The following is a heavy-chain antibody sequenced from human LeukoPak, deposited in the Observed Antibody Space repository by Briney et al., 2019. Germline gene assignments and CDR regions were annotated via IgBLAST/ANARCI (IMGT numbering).Heavy chain of an antibody. CDR1: GGSISSGDYY. Sequence: SGTLSLTCAVSGGSISSGDYYWSWIRQPPGKGLEWIGYIYYSGSTYYNPSLKSRVTMSVDTSKNQFSLKLSSVTAADTAVHYCARAVPITIFGVVSLELDYGMDVWGQGTTVTVSS. J-gene: IGHJ6*02. CDR3: ARAVPITIFGVVSLELDYGMDV. D-gene: IGHD3-3*01. CDR2: IYYSGST. V-gene: IGHV4-30-4*01.